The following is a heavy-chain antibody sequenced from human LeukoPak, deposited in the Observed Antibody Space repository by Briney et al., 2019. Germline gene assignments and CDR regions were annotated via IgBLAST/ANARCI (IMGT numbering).Heavy chain of an antibody. Sequence: SETLSLTCTVSGGSISSYYWSWIRQPAGKGLEWIGRIYASGSTNYNPSLTSRVTMSVDTSKNQFSLKLSSVTAADTAVYYCARVKDGYNSLYWYFDLWGRGTLVTVSS. D-gene: IGHD5-24*01. J-gene: IGHJ2*01. CDR1: GGSISSYY. CDR2: IYASGST. V-gene: IGHV4-4*07. CDR3: ARVKDGYNSLYWYFDL.